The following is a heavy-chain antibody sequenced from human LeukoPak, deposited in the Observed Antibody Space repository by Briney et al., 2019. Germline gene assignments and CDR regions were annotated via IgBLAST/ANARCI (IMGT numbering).Heavy chain of an antibody. CDR2: MNPNSGNT. J-gene: IGHJ6*03. D-gene: IGHD2-2*01. CDR3: ARGIGYCSSTSCYLYYYMDV. CDR1: GYTFTSYD. Sequence: ASVKVSCKASGYTFTSYDINWVRQATGQGLEWMGWMNPNSGNTGYAQKFQGRVTITRNTSISTAYMELSSLRSEDTAVYYCARGIGYCSSTSCYLYYYMDVWGKGTLVTVSS. V-gene: IGHV1-8*03.